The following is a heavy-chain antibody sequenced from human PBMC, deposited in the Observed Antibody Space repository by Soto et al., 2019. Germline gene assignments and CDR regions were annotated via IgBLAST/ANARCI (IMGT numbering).Heavy chain of an antibody. J-gene: IGHJ4*02. Sequence: QVQLVQSGTEVKKPGASVKVSCKAAGYTFTTYGISWVRQAPGQGLEWMGWISPYNGSIDYAQKFQGRVTMSADTPTSTAYMEVRSLRSDDTAVYYCARERLGDLSFDFWGLGTLVTVSS. CDR3: ARERLGDLSFDF. V-gene: IGHV1-18*01. CDR2: ISPYNGSI. D-gene: IGHD3-16*02. CDR1: GYTFTTYG.